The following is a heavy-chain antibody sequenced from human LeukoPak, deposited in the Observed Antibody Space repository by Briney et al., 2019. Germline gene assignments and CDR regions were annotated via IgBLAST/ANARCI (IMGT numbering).Heavy chain of an antibody. CDR3: AKDVHYYGSGSPPDY. CDR2: ISGSGGST. J-gene: IGHJ4*02. CDR1: GFTFSSSP. Sequence: GGSLRLSCAASGFTFSSSPMSWVRQAPGKGLEWVSAISGSGGSTYYADSVKGRFTISRDNSKNTLYLQMNSLRAEDTAVYYCAKDVHYYGSGSPPDYWGQGTLVTVSS. D-gene: IGHD3-10*01. V-gene: IGHV3-23*01.